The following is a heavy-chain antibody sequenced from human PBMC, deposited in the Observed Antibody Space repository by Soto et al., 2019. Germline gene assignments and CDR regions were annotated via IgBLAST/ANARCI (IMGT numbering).Heavy chain of an antibody. V-gene: IGHV3-48*02. Sequence: QLVESGGGLVQPGGSLRLSCAASGFTFRDYPMNWVRQAPGKGLEWVSSIRTISSAIYFADSVRGRFTISRDNARNSLSLQMTSQRDEDTAVYYCARETPSFDSWGQGTLVTVSS. CDR2: IRTISSAI. CDR3: ARETPSFDS. J-gene: IGHJ4*02. D-gene: IGHD2-15*01. CDR1: GFTFRDYP.